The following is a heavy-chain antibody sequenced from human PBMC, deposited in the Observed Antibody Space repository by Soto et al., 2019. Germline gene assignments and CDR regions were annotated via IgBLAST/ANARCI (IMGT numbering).Heavy chain of an antibody. V-gene: IGHV3-23*01. D-gene: IGHD3-10*01. CDR2: ISGSGGYT. Sequence: EVQLLESGGGLVQPGGSLRLFCAASGFTFRTYAMSWVRQAPGKGLEWVSAISGSGGYTYYTDSVKGRFTISRDNSKNTLPLQMNSLRVEDTAIYYCAKDRGGGSGSYGLDVWGQGTTVTVSS. CDR3: AKDRGGGSGSYGLDV. J-gene: IGHJ6*02. CDR1: GFTFRTYA.